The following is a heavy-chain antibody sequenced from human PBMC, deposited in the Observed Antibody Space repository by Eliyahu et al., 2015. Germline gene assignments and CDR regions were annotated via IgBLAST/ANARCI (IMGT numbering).Heavy chain of an antibody. CDR3: AKDAFVLEWRMHYFDY. CDR1: GXTFSAXG. CDR2: IRYDGSNK. Sequence: QVQLVESGGGVVQPGGSLRLSCAASGXTFSAXGMHWVRQAPGKGLEWVAFIRYDGSNKYYADSVKGRFTISRDNSKNTLYLQMNSLRAEDTAVYYCAKDAFVLEWRMHYFDYWGQGTLVTVSS. D-gene: IGHD3-3*01. J-gene: IGHJ4*02. V-gene: IGHV3-30*02.